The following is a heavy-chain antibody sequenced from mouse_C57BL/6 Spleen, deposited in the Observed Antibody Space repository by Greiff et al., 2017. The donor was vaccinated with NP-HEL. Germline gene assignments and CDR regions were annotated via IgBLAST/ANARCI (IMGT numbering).Heavy chain of an antibody. J-gene: IGHJ1*03. CDR1: GYTFTSYG. CDR2: IYPRSGNT. D-gene: IGHD1-1*01. CDR3: ARTEGSSYYWYFDV. Sequence: VQLVESGPELVKPGASVKISCKASGYTFTSYGISWVKQRTGQGLEWIGEIYPRSGNTYYNEKFKGKATLTADKSSSTAYMELRSLTSEDSAVYFCARTEGSSYYWYFDVWGTGTTVTVSS. V-gene: IGHV1-81*01.